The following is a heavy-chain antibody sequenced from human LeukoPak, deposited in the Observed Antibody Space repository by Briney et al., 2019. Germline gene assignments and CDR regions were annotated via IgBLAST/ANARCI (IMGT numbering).Heavy chain of an antibody. Sequence: SETLSLTCAVYGGSFSGYYWSWIRQPPGKGLEWIGEINHSGSTNYNPSLKSRVTISVDTSKNQFSLKLSSVTAADTAVYYCARVGRKYSYGPPLDYWGQGTLVTVSS. D-gene: IGHD5-18*01. J-gene: IGHJ4*02. V-gene: IGHV4-34*01. CDR2: INHSGST. CDR3: ARVGRKYSYGPPLDY. CDR1: GGSFSGYY.